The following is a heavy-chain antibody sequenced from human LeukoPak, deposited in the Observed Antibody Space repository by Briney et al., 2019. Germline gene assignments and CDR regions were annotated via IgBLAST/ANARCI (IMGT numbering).Heavy chain of an antibody. D-gene: IGHD6-19*01. Sequence: GGSLRLSCAASGFTFSSYEMNWVRQAPGKGLEWVSYISSSGSTIYYADSVKGRFTISRDNAKNSLYLQMNSLRAEDTAVYYCARAAYSSGPDYWGQGTLVTVSS. V-gene: IGHV3-48*03. J-gene: IGHJ4*02. CDR1: GFTFSSYE. CDR2: ISSSGSTI. CDR3: ARAAYSSGPDY.